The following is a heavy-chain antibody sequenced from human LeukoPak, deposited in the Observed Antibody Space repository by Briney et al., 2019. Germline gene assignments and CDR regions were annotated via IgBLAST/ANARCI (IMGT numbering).Heavy chain of an antibody. V-gene: IGHV4-59*08. CDR3: ARHPYRSGWFEYYVDY. Sequence: SENLSLTCTVSNGSISNHYWSWIRQPPGKGLEWIGYINYSGTTNYNPSLKSRVTISLDTSKNQFSLKLGSVTAADTAVYYCARHPYRSGWFEYYVDYWGQGSLVSVSS. J-gene: IGHJ4*02. D-gene: IGHD6-13*01. CDR1: NGSISNHY. CDR2: INYSGTT.